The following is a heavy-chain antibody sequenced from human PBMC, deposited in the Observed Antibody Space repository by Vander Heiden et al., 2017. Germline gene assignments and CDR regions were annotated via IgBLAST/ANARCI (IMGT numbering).Heavy chain of an antibody. CDR2: ISYSGSP. CDR3: ATIYDYENHAYWIDY. Sequence: QVHLQESGPGLVRPSETLSLTCNVSGGSISSYFWSWIRQPPGKGLEWIGYISYSGSPKYNPSLKSRVTISVDTSKSQFSLKLSSVTTADTAFYFCATIYDYENHAYWIDYWGQGTLVTVSS. D-gene: IGHD3-22*01. V-gene: IGHV4-59*01. CDR1: GGSISSYF. J-gene: IGHJ4*02.